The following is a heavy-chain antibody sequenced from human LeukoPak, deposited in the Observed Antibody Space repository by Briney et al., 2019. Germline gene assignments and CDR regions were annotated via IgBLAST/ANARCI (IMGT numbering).Heavy chain of an antibody. D-gene: IGHD6-19*01. CDR3: ARSRGSGWYWAFDI. Sequence: GGSLRLSCAASGFTFSSYAMHWVRQAPGKGLEWVAVISYDGSNKYYADSVKGRFTISRDNSKNTLYLQMNSLRAEDTAVYHCARSRGSGWYWAFDIWGQGTMVTVSS. J-gene: IGHJ3*02. CDR2: ISYDGSNK. CDR1: GFTFSSYA. V-gene: IGHV3-30*04.